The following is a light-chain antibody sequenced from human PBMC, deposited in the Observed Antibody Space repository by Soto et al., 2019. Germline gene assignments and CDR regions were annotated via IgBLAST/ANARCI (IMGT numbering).Light chain of an antibody. CDR2: GAS. CDR1: QSVNSNY. V-gene: IGKV3-20*01. J-gene: IGKJ1*01. CDR3: QHYDSTPPT. Sequence: EIVLTQSPGTLSLSPVERATLSCRASQSVNSNYLAWYQRKPGQAPRLLIYGASNRATDIPYRFSASGSGTDFTLTITRLEAEDFAVYYCQHYDSTPPTFGQGTKVEVK.